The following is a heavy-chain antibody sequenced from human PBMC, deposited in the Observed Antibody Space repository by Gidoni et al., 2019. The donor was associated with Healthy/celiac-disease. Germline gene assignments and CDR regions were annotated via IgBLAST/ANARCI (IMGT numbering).Heavy chain of an antibody. V-gene: IGHV4-34*01. Sequence: QVQLQQWGAGLLKPSETLSLTCAVYGGSFSGYSWSWIRQPPGKGLEWIGEINHSGSTNYNPSLKSRVTISVDTSKNQFSLKLSSVTAADTAVYYCARARGYSGYDFRTYYYGMDVWGQGTTVTVSS. CDR2: INHSGST. CDR1: GGSFSGYS. J-gene: IGHJ6*02. D-gene: IGHD5-12*01. CDR3: ARARGYSGYDFRTYYYGMDV.